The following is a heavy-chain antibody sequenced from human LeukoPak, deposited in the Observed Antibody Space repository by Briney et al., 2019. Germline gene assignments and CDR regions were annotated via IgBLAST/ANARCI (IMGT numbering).Heavy chain of an antibody. CDR3: ARGGGLDV. D-gene: IGHD3-16*01. CDR2: INHNGNVN. J-gene: IGHJ6*02. Sequence: EGSLRLSCAASGFTFSSYWMNWARQAPGKGLEWVASINHNGNVNYYVDSVKGRFTISRDNAKNSLYLQMSNLRAEDTAVYFCARGGGLDVWGQGATVTVSS. V-gene: IGHV3-7*03. CDR1: GFTFSSYW.